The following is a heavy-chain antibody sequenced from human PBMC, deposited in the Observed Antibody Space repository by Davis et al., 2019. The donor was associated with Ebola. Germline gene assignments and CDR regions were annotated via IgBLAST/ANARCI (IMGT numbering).Heavy chain of an antibody. CDR2: IYYTGTT. J-gene: IGHJ4*02. CDR1: GGSISSGGYY. D-gene: IGHD3-3*01. V-gene: IGHV4-31*03. CDR3: ARADDFWSGATY. Sequence: MPSETLSLTCTVSGGSISSGGYYWSWIRQHPGKGLEWIGYIYYTGTTYSNPSLRSRVTILVDTSKSQFSLRLKFVTVGDTAMYYCARADDFWSGATYWGQGTLVTVSS.